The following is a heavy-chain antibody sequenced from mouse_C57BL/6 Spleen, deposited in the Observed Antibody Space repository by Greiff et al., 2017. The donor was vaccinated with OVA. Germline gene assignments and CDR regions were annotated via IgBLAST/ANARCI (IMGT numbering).Heavy chain of an antibody. CDR3: AREDYGGEAMDY. V-gene: IGHV1-19*01. Sequence: EVQLQQSGPVLVKPGASVKMSCKASGYTFTDYYMNWVKQSHGKSLEWIGVINPYNGGTSYNQKFKGKATLTVDKSSSTAYMELNSLTSEDSAVYYCAREDYGGEAMDYWGQGTSVTVSS. J-gene: IGHJ4*01. D-gene: IGHD2-4*01. CDR2: INPYNGGT. CDR1: GYTFTDYY.